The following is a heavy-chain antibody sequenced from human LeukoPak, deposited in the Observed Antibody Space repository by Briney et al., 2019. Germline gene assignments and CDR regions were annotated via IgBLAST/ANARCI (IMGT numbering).Heavy chain of an antibody. V-gene: IGHV1-8*01. D-gene: IGHD3-3*01. CDR1: GYTFTSYD. J-gene: IGHJ5*02. CDR2: MNPNSGNT. Sequence: ASVKVSCKASGYTFTSYDINWVRQATGQGLEWMGWMNPNSGNTGYAQKFQGRVAMTRNTSISTAYMELSSLRSEDTAVYYCARGQPNVLRFLEWFPPNWFDPWGQGTLVTVSS. CDR3: ARGQPNVLRFLEWFPPNWFDP.